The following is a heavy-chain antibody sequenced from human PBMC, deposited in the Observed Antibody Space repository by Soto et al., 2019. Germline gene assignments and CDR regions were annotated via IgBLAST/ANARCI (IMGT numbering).Heavy chain of an antibody. CDR3: ARKGVTRDSRFFDP. D-gene: IGHD3-22*01. CDR2: IIPIFGTA. CDR1: GGTFRSYA. J-gene: IGHJ5*02. Sequence: SVKVSFKASGGTFRSYAISWVRQAPRQGLEWMGGIIPIFGTANYAQKFQGRVTITADKNTSTAYMELSSLRSEDTAVYYCARKGVTRDSRFFDPWGQGTLVTVSS. V-gene: IGHV1-69*06.